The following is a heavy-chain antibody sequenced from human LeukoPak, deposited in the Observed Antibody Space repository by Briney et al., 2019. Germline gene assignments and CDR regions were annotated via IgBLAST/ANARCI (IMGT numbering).Heavy chain of an antibody. J-gene: IGHJ5*02. CDR1: GGSISSYY. CDR3: ARVGLHLNWFDP. V-gene: IGHV4-59*01. D-gene: IGHD4-11*01. Sequence: SETLSLTCTVSGGSISSYYWSWIRQPPGKGLEWIGYIYYSGSTNYNPSLKSRVTISVDTSKNQFSLKLSSVTAADTAVYYCARVGLHLNWFDPWGQGTLVTVSS. CDR2: IYYSGST.